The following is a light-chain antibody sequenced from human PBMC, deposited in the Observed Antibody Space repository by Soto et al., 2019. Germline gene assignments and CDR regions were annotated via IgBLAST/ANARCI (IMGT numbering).Light chain of an antibody. V-gene: IGLV2-14*01. Sequence: QSALTQPASVSGSPGQSITISCTGTSSDVGNYNYVSWYQHHPGKAPKLMIYEVSYRPSGVSNRFSASKSGNTASLTISGLQAEDEADYYCSSYTGSSPYVFGTGTKLTVL. CDR1: SSDVGNYNY. J-gene: IGLJ1*01. CDR2: EVS. CDR3: SSYTGSSPYV.